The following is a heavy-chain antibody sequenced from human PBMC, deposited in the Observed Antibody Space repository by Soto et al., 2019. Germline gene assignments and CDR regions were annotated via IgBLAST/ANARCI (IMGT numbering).Heavy chain of an antibody. CDR2: IIPIFGTT. CDR1: GGTFGSDA. J-gene: IGHJ5*02. Sequence: SVKVSCKASGGTFGSDAITWVRQAPGQGVEWVGRIIPIFGTTNYAQNLQGRVTISADKSTLTSYMELHSLTSDDTALYYCARDRTDSGYYTNWLDPWGQGTQVTVSS. V-gene: IGHV1-69*06. CDR3: ARDRTDSGYYTNWLDP. D-gene: IGHD3-22*01.